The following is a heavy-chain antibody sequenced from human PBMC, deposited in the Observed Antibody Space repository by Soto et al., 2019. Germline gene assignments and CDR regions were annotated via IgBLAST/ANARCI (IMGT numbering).Heavy chain of an antibody. V-gene: IGHV3-33*01. CDR1: GFTFSSYG. J-gene: IGHJ5*02. CDR2: IWYDGSNK. Sequence: GGSLRLSCAASGFTFSSYGMHWVRQAPGKGLEWVAVIWYDGSNKYYADSVKGRFTISRDNSKNTLYLQMNSLRAEDTAVYYCARDIPYREYETHLPFDPWGQGTLVTVSS. CDR3: ARDIPYREYETHLPFDP. D-gene: IGHD1-26*01.